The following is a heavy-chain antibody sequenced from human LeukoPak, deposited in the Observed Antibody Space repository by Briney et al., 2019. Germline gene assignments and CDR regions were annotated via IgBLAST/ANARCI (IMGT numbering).Heavy chain of an antibody. V-gene: IGHV3-21*01. CDR3: ARPIRPGLFDY. CDR1: GFTFSSYS. J-gene: IGHJ4*02. D-gene: IGHD1-1*01. CDR2: ISSTSSYI. Sequence: GGSLRLSCAASGFTFSSYSMNWVRQAPGKGLEWLTSISSTSSYIYYADSVKGRFTISRDNAKNSLYLQMNSLRAEDTAVYYCARPIRPGLFDYWGQGTLVTVSS.